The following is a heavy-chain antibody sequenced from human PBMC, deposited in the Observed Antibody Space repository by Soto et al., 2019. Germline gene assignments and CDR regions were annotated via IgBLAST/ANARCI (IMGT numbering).Heavy chain of an antibody. CDR3: ASSGIAADDFLPDY. Sequence: AASVKVSCKASGYTSTKYAIHWVRLAPGQRPEWMGWVNAGTGNTKYSQKFQGRVTITSDTSATTAYMELSSLRSEDTAVYYCASSGIAADDFLPDYWGQGTLVTVSS. CDR2: VNAGTGNT. V-gene: IGHV1-3*01. CDR1: GYTSTKYA. J-gene: IGHJ4*02. D-gene: IGHD6-13*01.